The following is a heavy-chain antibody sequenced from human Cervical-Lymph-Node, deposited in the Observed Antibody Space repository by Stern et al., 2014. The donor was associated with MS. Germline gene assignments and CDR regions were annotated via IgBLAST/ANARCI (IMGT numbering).Heavy chain of an antibody. CDR1: GYTFSSFG. Sequence: QVQLVQSGAEVRKPGASVKVSCRASGYTFSSFGISWVRRAPGQGLEWMGWISGYNGGTKDPQKVQGRVILTTDTSTSTAYMDLTSLRSDDTAMYYCARGPYCSSTSCYSNGYYFYGLDVWGQGTTVTVSS. CDR2: ISGYNGGT. V-gene: IGHV1-18*01. J-gene: IGHJ6*02. D-gene: IGHD2-2*02. CDR3: ARGPYCSSTSCYSNGYYFYGLDV.